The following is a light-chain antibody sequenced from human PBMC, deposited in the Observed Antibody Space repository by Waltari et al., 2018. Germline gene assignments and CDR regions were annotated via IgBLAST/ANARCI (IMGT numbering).Light chain of an antibody. CDR1: SRPVGCYNY. J-gene: IGLJ3*02. CDR2: DVS. V-gene: IGLV2-14*01. Sequence: QSALTQPASVSASPGPSFTISCLATSRPVGCYNYVSWYQQHPGKAPKLMIYDVSKRPSGVSNRFSGSKSGNTASLTISGLQAEDEADYYCSSYTSSSTSWVFGGGTKLTVL. CDR3: SSYTSSSTSWV.